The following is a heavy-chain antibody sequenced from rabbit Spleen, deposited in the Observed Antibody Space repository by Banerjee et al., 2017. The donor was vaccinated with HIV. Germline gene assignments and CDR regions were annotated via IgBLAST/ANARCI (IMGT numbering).Heavy chain of an antibody. CDR2: AYAGSSGST. V-gene: IGHV1S40*01. D-gene: IGHD8-1*01. Sequence: SLEESGGGLVKPGPSLTLTCKASGFSFSSDYDMCWVRQAPGKGLEWVACAYAGSSGSTYSATWAKGRFTISKSSSTTVTLQMTGLTAADTATYFCARDAATSFSTYGMDLWGPGTLVTGS. J-gene: IGHJ6*01. CDR1: GFSFSSDYD. CDR3: ARDAATSFSTYGMDL.